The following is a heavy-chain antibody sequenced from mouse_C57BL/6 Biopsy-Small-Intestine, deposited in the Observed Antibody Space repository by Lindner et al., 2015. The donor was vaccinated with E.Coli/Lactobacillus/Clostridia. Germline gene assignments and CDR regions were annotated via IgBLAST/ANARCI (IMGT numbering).Heavy chain of an antibody. CDR3: ARDPIATAGNYFDY. Sequence: SVKVSCKASGGTLISYGYSWVRQAPGQGLEWVGGIIPIFGTADYAQKFRGRVTITADESTSTAYMEMSSLRSEDTAVYYCARDPIATAGNYFDYWGQGTLVTVSS. J-gene: IGHJ2*01. D-gene: IGHD2-5*01. CDR1: GGTLISYG. CDR2: IIPIFGTA. V-gene: IGHV1-81*01.